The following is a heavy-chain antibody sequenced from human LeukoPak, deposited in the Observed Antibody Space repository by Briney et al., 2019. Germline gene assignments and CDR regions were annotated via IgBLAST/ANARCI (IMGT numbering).Heavy chain of an antibody. CDR2: INHSGST. CDR3: ARSGYDQGCDY. V-gene: IGHV4-34*01. Sequence: SETLSLTCAVYGGSFSGYYWSWIRQPPGKGLEWIGEINHSGSTNYNPSLKSRVTISVDTSKNQFSLKLSSVTAADTAVYYCARSGYDQGCDYWGQGTLVTVSS. D-gene: IGHD5-12*01. J-gene: IGHJ4*02. CDR1: GGSFSGYY.